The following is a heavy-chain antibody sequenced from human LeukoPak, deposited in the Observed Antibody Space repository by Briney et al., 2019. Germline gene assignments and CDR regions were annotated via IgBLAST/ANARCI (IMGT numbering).Heavy chain of an antibody. J-gene: IGHJ6*03. V-gene: IGHV3-48*04. CDR3: AKARGISAPTGYYYYMDV. Sequence: GGSLRLSCAASGFTFSSYSMNWVRQAPGKGLEWVSYITSTSSSMYYADSVKGRFTISRDNAKNSLYLQMNSLRAEDTALYYCAKARGISAPTGYYYYMDVWADGTTVTVSS. CDR2: ITSTSSSM. CDR1: GFTFSSYS. D-gene: IGHD6-6*01.